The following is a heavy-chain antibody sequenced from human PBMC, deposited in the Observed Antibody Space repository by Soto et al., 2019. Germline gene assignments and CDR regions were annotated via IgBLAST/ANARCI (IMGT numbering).Heavy chain of an antibody. D-gene: IGHD3-3*01. Sequence: GGSLRLSCAASGFTFSSYWMHWVRQAPGKGLVWVSRINSDGSSTSYADSVKGRFTISRDNAKNTLYLQMNSLRAEDTAVYYCAKEAYYDFWSGYLYFDYWGQGTLVTVSS. J-gene: IGHJ4*02. CDR2: INSDGSST. V-gene: IGHV3-74*01. CDR3: AKEAYYDFWSGYLYFDY. CDR1: GFTFSSYW.